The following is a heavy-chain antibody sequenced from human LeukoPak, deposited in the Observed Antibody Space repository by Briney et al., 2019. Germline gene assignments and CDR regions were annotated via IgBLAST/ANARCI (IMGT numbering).Heavy chain of an antibody. CDR2: ISAYNGNT. J-gene: IGHJ4*02. V-gene: IGHV1-18*01. CDR1: GYTFTSYG. D-gene: IGHD3-3*01. CDR3: ARRYYDSWSGYGDY. Sequence: ASVKVSCKASGYTFTSYGISWVRQAPVQGLEWMGWISAYNGNTNYAQKLQGRVTMTTDTSTSTAYMELRSLRSDDTAVYYCARRYYDSWSGYGDYWGQGTLVTVSS.